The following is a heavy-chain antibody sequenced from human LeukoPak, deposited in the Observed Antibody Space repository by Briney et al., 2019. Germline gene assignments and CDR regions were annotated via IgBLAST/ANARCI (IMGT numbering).Heavy chain of an antibody. CDR3: AKANQYSSGWYGD. Sequence: GGSLRLSCAASGFTFSNCAMSWVRQAPGKGLEWVSAIGGSGVNTYYADSVKGRFTISGDNSKNTLYLQMNSLRAEDTAVYYCAKANQYSSGWYGDWGQGTLVSVSS. CDR1: GFTFSNCA. D-gene: IGHD6-19*01. V-gene: IGHV3-23*01. J-gene: IGHJ4*02. CDR2: IGGSGVNT.